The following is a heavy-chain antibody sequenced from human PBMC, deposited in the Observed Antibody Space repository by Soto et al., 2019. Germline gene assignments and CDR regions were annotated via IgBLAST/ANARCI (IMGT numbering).Heavy chain of an antibody. Sequence: GGSLRLSCAASGFIFSSYDMAWVRQAPGKGLEWVSAISSSGGTTYYVDSVKGRFTVSRDNSKNTLYLQMNSLRAEDTAVYYCAKRALYYFDYWGQGTLVTVSS. CDR2: ISSSGGTT. CDR3: AKRALYYFDY. J-gene: IGHJ4*02. V-gene: IGHV3-23*01. CDR1: GFIFSSYD.